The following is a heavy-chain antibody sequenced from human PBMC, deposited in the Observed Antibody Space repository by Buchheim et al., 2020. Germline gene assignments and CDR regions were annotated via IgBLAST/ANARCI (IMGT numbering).Heavy chain of an antibody. CDR3: ARDLESYDSSGYYLAPLYY. J-gene: IGHJ4*02. Sequence: EVQLVESGGGLVQPGGSLRLSCAASGFTVSSNYMSWVRQAPGKGLEWVSVIYSGGSTYYADSVKGRFTIPRDNSKNTLYLQMNSLRAEDTAVYYCARDLESYDSSGYYLAPLYYWGQGTL. D-gene: IGHD3-22*01. CDR1: GFTVSSNY. CDR2: IYSGGST. V-gene: IGHV3-66*02.